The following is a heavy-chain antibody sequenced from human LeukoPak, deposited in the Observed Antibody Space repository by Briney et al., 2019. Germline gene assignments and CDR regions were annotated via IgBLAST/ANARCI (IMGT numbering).Heavy chain of an antibody. CDR3: AREISTLDRAFDF. CDR1: GGSISSYY. Sequence: SETLSLTCTVSGGSISSYYWSWIRQPAGKGLEWIGRIYTSGSTNYNPSLKSRVTMSVDTSKNQFSLQLTSVTAADTAVYYCAREISTLDRAFDFWGQGTLVTVSS. CDR2: IYTSGST. V-gene: IGHV4-4*07. D-gene: IGHD2/OR15-2a*01. J-gene: IGHJ4*02.